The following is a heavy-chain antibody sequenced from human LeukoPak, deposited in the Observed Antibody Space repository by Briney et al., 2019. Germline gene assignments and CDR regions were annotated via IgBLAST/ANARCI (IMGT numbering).Heavy chain of an antibody. CDR2: INHSGST. V-gene: IGHV4-34*01. D-gene: IGHD6-13*01. CDR1: GGSISSDY. J-gene: IGHJ4*02. CDR3: ARHKTGYSSSWYYFDY. Sequence: SETLSLTCTVYGGSISSDYWSWIRQPPGRGLEWIGEINHSGSTNYNPSLKSRVTISVDTSKNQFSLKLSSVTAADTAVYYCARHKTGYSSSWYYFDYWGQGTLVTVSS.